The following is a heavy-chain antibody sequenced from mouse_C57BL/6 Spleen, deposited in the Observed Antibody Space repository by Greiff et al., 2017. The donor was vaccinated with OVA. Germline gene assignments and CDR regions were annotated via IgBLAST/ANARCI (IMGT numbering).Heavy chain of an antibody. D-gene: IGHD1-1*01. CDR3: ARVITTGGDYFDY. Sequence: QVQLQQSGAELVKPGASVKLSCKASGYTFTSYWMHWVKQRPGQGLEWIGMIHHNSGSTNYNEKFKSKATLTVDKSSSTAYMQLSSLTSEDSAVYYCARVITTGGDYFDYWGQGTTLTVSS. CDR2: IHHNSGST. V-gene: IGHV1-64*01. CDR1: GYTFTSYW. J-gene: IGHJ2*01.